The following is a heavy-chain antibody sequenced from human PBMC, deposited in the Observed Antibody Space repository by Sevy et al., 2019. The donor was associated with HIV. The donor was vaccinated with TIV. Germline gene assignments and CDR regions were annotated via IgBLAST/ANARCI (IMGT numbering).Heavy chain of an antibody. Sequence: GGSLRLSCAASGFTFSSYGMHWVRQAPGKGLEWVAVIWYDGSNKYYADSVKGRFTISRDNSKNTLYLQMNSLRAEDTAVYYSARGLRPYCSGGSCSYFDYWGQGTLVTVSS. CDR1: GFTFSSYG. CDR3: ARGLRPYCSGGSCSYFDY. J-gene: IGHJ4*02. CDR2: IWYDGSNK. D-gene: IGHD2-15*01. V-gene: IGHV3-33*01.